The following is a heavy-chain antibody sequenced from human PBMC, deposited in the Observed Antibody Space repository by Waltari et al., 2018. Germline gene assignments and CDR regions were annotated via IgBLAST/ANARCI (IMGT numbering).Heavy chain of an antibody. J-gene: IGHJ4*02. D-gene: IGHD1-7*01. CDR3: AKARYNWNYEYFDY. CDR1: GFTFSSYA. Sequence: CAASGFTFSSYAMSWVRQAPGKGLEWVSAISGSGGSTYYADSVKGRFTISRDNSKNTLYLQMNSLRAEDTAVYYCAKARYNWNYEYFDYWGQGTLVTVSS. CDR2: ISGSGGST. V-gene: IGHV3-23*01.